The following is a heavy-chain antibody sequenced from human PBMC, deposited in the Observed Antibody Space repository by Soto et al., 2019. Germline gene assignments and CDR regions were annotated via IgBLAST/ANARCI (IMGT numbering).Heavy chain of an antibody. CDR3: ARSEEDSDYYYYGMDV. CDR2: TYYRSRWYS. CDR1: GDTVPSNSVA. Sequence: PSQTLSLTCVGSGDTVPSNSVAWSWVRHSPSRGLEWLGRTYYRSRWYSDYAVSVRSRIDINADTSKNQVSLQLNSVTPEDTAVYYCARSEEDSDYYYYGMDVWGQGTTVTVSS. D-gene: IGHD2-15*01. J-gene: IGHJ6*02. V-gene: IGHV6-1*01.